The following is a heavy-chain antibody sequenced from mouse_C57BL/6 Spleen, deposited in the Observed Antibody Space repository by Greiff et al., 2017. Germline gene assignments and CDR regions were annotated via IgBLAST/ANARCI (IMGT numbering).Heavy chain of an antibody. CDR3: ARGYDGYCDFFAY. V-gene: IGHV1-52*01. CDR1: GYTFTSYW. J-gene: IGHJ2*01. Sequence: QVQLQQSGAELVRPGSSVKLSCKASGYTFTSYWMPWVKQRPIQGLEWIGNIDPSDSETHYNQKFKDKATLTVDKSSSTAYMQLSSLTSEDSAVYFCARGYDGYCDFFAYWGHGATLTVS. D-gene: IGHD2-3*01. CDR2: IDPSDSET.